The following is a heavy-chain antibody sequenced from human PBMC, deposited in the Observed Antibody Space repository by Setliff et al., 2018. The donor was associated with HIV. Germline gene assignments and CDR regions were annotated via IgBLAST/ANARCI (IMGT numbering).Heavy chain of an antibody. D-gene: IGHD6-19*01. J-gene: IGHJ4*02. CDR2: IATYNGNT. CDR1: GYTFNSYG. CDR3: ARGVSQAYTYGSGAYYYFDF. V-gene: IGHV1-18*01. Sequence: ASVKVSCKASGYTFNSYGISWVRQAPGQGPEWVGWIATYNGNTNYAQRLQGRVTLTTDTSTSTAYMELRSLRFDDTAVYFCARGVSQAYTYGSGAYYYFDFGGLGTLVTVSS.